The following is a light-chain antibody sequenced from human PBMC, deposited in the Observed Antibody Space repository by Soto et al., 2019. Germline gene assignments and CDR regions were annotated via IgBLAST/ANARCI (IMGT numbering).Light chain of an antibody. V-gene: IGLV2-8*01. CDR3: SSHAGGQNVV. CDR1: SSDVCGYNY. CDR2: DVN. Sequence: QSVLTQPPSASGSPGQSVTISCTGTSSDVCGYNYVSWYQQHPGKAPKVMIYDVNKRPSGVPDRFSGSKSGNTASLTVSGLQAEDEGDYYCSSHAGGQNVVFGGGTKLTVL. J-gene: IGLJ2*01.